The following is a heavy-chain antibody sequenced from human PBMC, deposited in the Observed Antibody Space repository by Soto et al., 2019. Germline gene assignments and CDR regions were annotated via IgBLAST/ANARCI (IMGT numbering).Heavy chain of an antibody. D-gene: IGHD3-10*01. J-gene: IGHJ5*02. V-gene: IGHV1-18*03. CDR1: GYTFTSYG. Sequence: QVQLVQSGAEVKRPGASVKVSCKASGYTFTSYGISWVRQAPGQGLEWMGWINVYNGNTNYAQKFQGRVTMTTDTPTTTDYRELRSGRPDDMAVDYGARDVFWEGVGESNWLDPGGQGTLVTVSS. CDR2: INVYNGNT. CDR3: ARDVFWEGVGESNWLDP.